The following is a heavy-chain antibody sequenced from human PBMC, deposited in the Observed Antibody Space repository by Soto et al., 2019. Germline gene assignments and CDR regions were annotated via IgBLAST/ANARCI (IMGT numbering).Heavy chain of an antibody. Sequence: GESLRLSCAAPGFTFSSYAMSWVRQAPGKGLEWVSAISGSGGSTYYADSVKGRFTISRDNSKNTLYLQMNSLRAEDTAVYYCAKDTYMITFGGVIEPTYFDYWGQGTLVTVSS. CDR1: GFTFSSYA. J-gene: IGHJ4*02. CDR3: AKDTYMITFGGVIEPTYFDY. V-gene: IGHV3-23*01. CDR2: ISGSGGST. D-gene: IGHD3-16*02.